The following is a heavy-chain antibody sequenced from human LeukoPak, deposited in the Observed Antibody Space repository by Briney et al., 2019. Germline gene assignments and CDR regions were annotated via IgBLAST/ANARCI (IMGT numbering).Heavy chain of an antibody. D-gene: IGHD2-2*02. Sequence: GGSLRPSCAASGFTFSDHYMSWIRLAPGKGLEWVSSISTSGTTMYYADSVKGRFTISRDNAKNSLYLQMNSLRAEDTAVYYCARSGRCISTSCYSIWRRSLYGMDVWGQGTTVTVSS. CDR1: GFTFSDHY. J-gene: IGHJ6*02. CDR3: ARSGRCISTSCYSIWRRSLYGMDV. V-gene: IGHV3-11*01. CDR2: ISTSGTTM.